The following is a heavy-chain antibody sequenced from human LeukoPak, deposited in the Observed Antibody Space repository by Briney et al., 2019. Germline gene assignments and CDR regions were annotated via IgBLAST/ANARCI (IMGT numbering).Heavy chain of an antibody. D-gene: IGHD6-6*01. CDR2: ISYDGNIK. V-gene: IGHV3-30*04. CDR1: GYTLSSHA. CDR3: ARAHLSSSSTDYMDV. J-gene: IGHJ6*03. Sequence: GGSLRLSCAASGYTLSSHAIHWVRQAPGKGLEWVALISYDGNIKYYADSVKGRFTISRDNSKNTLSLQMNSLRPEDTAVYYCARAHLSSSSTDYMDVWGKGTTVTVSS.